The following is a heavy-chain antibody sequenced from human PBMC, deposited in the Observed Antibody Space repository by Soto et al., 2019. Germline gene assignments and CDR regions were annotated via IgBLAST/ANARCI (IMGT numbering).Heavy chain of an antibody. V-gene: IGHV1-18*03. J-gene: IGHJ6*02. CDR3: AKNGQPPYYYYGMDV. Sequence: ASVKVSCKASGYTFTRYGISWVRQAPGQGLEWMGWISGYNGDTNYAQKFQGRVSMTIDTSTTTAYMELRSLTSDDMAVYYCAKNGQPPYYYYGMDVWGQGTTVTVSS. CDR2: ISGYNGDT. CDR1: GYTFTRYG. D-gene: IGHD2-8*01.